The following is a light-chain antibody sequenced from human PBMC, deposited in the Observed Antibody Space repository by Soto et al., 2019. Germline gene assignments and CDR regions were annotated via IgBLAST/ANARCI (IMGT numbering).Light chain of an antibody. CDR2: KAS. J-gene: IGKJ1*01. CDR1: QSVSIC. V-gene: IGKV1-5*03. Sequence: IQMTQSPSSLSASEGDRVTISCRASQSVSICLAWYQQKPGRAPRLLIYKASIIESGVPARFSGSGSGTEFTLTISSLQPDDFATYYCQQFNTSPWTFGQGTKVDIK. CDR3: QQFNTSPWT.